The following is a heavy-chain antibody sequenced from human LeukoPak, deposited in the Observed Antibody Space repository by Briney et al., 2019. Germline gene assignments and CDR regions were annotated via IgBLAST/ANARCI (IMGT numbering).Heavy chain of an antibody. CDR1: GFTFSSYS. D-gene: IGHD1-26*01. V-gene: IGHV3-7*01. CDR2: IKQDGSKE. J-gene: IGHJ4*02. CDR3: AALWDGGY. Sequence: GGSLRLSCAASGFTFSSYSMNWVRQAPGKGLEWVADIKQDGSKEYYVDSVKGRFTISRDNAKNSLFLQMNSLRAEDTAVYYCAALWDGGYWGQGTLVTVSS.